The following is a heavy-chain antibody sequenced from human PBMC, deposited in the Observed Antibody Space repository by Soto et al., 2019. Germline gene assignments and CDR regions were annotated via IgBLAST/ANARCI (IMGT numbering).Heavy chain of an antibody. Sequence: ASVKVSCKASGYTFTSYDINWVRQATGQGFEWMGWMNPNSGNTDYAQKLQGRVTMTTDTSTSTAYMELRSLRSDDTAVYYCARDTSGLLGFIADYWGQGTLVTVSS. D-gene: IGHD3-22*01. CDR3: ARDTSGLLGFIADY. V-gene: IGHV1-8*01. J-gene: IGHJ4*02. CDR1: GYTFTSYD. CDR2: MNPNSGNT.